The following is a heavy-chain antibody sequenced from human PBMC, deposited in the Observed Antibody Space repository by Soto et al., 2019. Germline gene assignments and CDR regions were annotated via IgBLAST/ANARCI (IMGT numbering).Heavy chain of an antibody. J-gene: IGHJ4*02. V-gene: IGHV3-30*18. CDR2: ISYDGSNK. CDR3: AKARLRVNLFDY. Sequence: QVQLVESGGGVVQPGRSLRLSCAASGFTFSSYGMHWVRQAPGTGLEWVAVISYDGSNKYYADSVKGRFTISRDNSKNTLYLQMNSLRAEDTAVYYCAKARLRVNLFDYWGQGTLVTVSS. D-gene: IGHD2-15*01. CDR1: GFTFSSYG.